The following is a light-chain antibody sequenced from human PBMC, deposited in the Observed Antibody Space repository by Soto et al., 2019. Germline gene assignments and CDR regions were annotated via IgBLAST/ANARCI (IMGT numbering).Light chain of an antibody. J-gene: IGLJ1*01. CDR3: QSYDSILSGSEV. CDR1: SSNIGAGHD. V-gene: IGLV1-40*01. Sequence: QSVLTQPPSVSGAPGQRVTISCTGSSSNIGAGHDVHWYQQLPGTAPKLLIYGNGNRPSGVPERFSGSKSGTSASLAITGLQAEDEADSYCQSYDSILSGSEVFGTGTKVTVL. CDR2: GNG.